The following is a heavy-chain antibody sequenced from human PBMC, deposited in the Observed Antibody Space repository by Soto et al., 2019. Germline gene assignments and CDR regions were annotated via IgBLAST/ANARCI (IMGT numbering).Heavy chain of an antibody. CDR3: ARAKYYYDSSGFLKRVNWFDP. D-gene: IGHD3-22*01. Sequence: PSETLSLTCAVYGVSFSGYYWSWIRQPPGKGLEWIGEINHSGSTNYNPSLKSRVTISVDTSKNQFSLKLSSVTAADTAVYYCARAKYYYDSSGFLKRVNWFDPWGQGTLVTVSS. J-gene: IGHJ5*02. CDR2: INHSGST. CDR1: GVSFSGYY. V-gene: IGHV4-34*01.